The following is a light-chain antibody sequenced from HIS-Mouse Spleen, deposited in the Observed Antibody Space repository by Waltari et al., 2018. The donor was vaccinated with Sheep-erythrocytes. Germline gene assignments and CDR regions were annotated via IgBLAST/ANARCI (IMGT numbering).Light chain of an antibody. CDR1: SSDVGGYNY. J-gene: IGLJ2*01. CDR2: ELR. V-gene: IGLV2-14*01. CDR3: SSYTSSSNQV. Sequence: QSALTQPASVSGSPGQSITISCTGTSSDVGGYNYVSWYQQHPGKAPKLMIYELRNRPSGVSNRFAGSKSGNTASLTISGLQTEDEADYYCSSYTSSSNQVFGGGTKLTVL.